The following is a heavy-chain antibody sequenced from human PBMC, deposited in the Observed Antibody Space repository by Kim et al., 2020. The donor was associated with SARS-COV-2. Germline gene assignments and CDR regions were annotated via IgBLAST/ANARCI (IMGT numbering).Heavy chain of an antibody. CDR1: GFTFCDSA. J-gene: IGHJ3*02. D-gene: IGHD1-1*01. Sequence: GGSLRLSCAASGFTFCDSAIHWVRQASGKGLEWVGRIRSKANTYATAYAASVKGRFTISRDDSKNTVYLQMNSLKTEDTAVYFCTRVPGTPLAFWDAFD. CDR2: IRSKANTYAT. V-gene: IGHV3-73*01. CDR3: TRVPGTPLAFWDAFD.